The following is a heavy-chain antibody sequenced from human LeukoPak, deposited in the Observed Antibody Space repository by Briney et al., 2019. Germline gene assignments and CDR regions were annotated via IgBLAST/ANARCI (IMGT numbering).Heavy chain of an antibody. D-gene: IGHD1-26*01. CDR2: ISGSGVST. J-gene: IGHJ3*02. CDR3: ASWVGTRTPGSFDI. Sequence: GGSLRLSCAASGFRFSSYAMSWVRQAPGKGLEWVSAISGSGVSTYYADSVKGRFTVSRDNSKNTLYLQMSSLRSEDTAVYYCASWVGTRTPGSFDIWGQGTMVTVSS. CDR1: GFRFSSYA. V-gene: IGHV3-23*01.